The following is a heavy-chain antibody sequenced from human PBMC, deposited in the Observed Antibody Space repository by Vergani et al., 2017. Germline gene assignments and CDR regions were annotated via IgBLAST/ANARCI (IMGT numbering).Heavy chain of an antibody. J-gene: IGHJ3*01. CDR3: ARPVGPSAIADGYHV. CDR2: ISSSGSP. CDR1: GDSLSRSHYY. V-gene: IGHV4-39*02. D-gene: IGHD3-10*01. Sequence: QLQLQESGPGLVKPSETLSLSCRVSGDSLSRSHYYWGFIRQPPGKGLEWIGSISSSGSPYYNPTLKSRLAFSVDTSKNLFSLRLKYVTATDTGMYYCARPVGPSAIADGYHVWGEGTMVSVS.